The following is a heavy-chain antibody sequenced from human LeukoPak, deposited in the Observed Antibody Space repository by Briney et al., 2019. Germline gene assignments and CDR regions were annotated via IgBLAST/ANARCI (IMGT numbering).Heavy chain of an antibody. CDR3: ARDLSWTVAGYMDV. J-gene: IGHJ6*03. CDR1: GFTFSSYS. CDR2: ISSSSSYI. Sequence: PGGSLRLSCAASGFTFSSYSMNWVRQAPGKGLEWVSSISSSSSYIYYADSVKGRFTISRDNAKNSLYLQMNSLRAEDTAVYYCARDLSWTVAGYMDVWGKGTTVTVS. V-gene: IGHV3-21*01. D-gene: IGHD2-15*01.